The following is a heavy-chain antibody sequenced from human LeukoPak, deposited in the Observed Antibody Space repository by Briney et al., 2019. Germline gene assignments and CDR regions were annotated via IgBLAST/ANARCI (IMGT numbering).Heavy chain of an antibody. J-gene: IGHJ6*02. Sequence: SQALSLTCTVSGGSISSGSYYWSWIRQPAGKGLEWIGRIYTSGSTNYNPSLKSRVTISVDTSKNQFSLKLSSVTAADTAVYYCAREVYGIHYYYYYGMDVWGQGTTVTVSS. CDR1: GGSISSGSYY. D-gene: IGHD2-8*01. CDR2: IYTSGST. V-gene: IGHV4-61*02. CDR3: AREVYGIHYYYYYGMDV.